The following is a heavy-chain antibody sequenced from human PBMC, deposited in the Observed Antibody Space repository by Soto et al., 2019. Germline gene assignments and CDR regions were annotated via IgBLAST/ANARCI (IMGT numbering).Heavy chain of an antibody. Sequence: KTSETLSLTCTVSGYSISSGSYWAWIRQPPGKRLEWIGYVYYSGTTNYNPSLKSRVTISIDMSKNQFSLRLSSVTAADTALYYCARTTAVPNTLRSRYFFDFWGQGTLVTVSS. CDR1: GYSISSGSY. CDR3: ARTTAVPNTLRSRYFFDF. CDR2: VYYSGTT. D-gene: IGHD3-9*01. V-gene: IGHV4-61*01. J-gene: IGHJ4*02.